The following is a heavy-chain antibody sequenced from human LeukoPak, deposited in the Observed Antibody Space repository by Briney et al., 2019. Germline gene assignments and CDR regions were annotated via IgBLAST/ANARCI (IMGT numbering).Heavy chain of an antibody. CDR2: ISGSGGST. J-gene: IGHJ4*02. CDR3: ARDYYGSGSYYNVPAYFDY. D-gene: IGHD3-10*01. Sequence: GGSLRLSCAASGFTFSSYGMSWVRQAPGKGLEWVSAISGSGGSTYYADSVKGRFTISRDNSKNTLYLQMNSLRAEDTAVYYCARDYYGSGSYYNVPAYFDYWGQGTLVTVSS. V-gene: IGHV3-23*01. CDR1: GFTFSSYG.